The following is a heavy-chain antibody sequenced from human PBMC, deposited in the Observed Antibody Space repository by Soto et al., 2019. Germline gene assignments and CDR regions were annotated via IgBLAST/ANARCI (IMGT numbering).Heavy chain of an antibody. CDR1: GYSMSSCYY. CDR2: IYHSGST. J-gene: IGHJ4*02. V-gene: IGHV4-38-2*01. D-gene: IGHD3-22*01. CDR3: AREDSSGYYASSY. Sequence: SGSLALTCAFSGYSMSSCYYLDWIRQPPGKGLEWIGSIYHSGSTYYNPSLKSRVTISVDTSKNQFSLKLSSVTAADTAVYYCAREDSSGYYASSYWGQGTLVTVSS.